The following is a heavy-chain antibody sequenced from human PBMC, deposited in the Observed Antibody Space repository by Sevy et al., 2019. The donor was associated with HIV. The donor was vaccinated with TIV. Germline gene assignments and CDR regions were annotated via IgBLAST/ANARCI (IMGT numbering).Heavy chain of an antibody. Sequence: ASVKVSCKVSGYTLIQLSMHWVRQVPGKGLEWMGSFDPEDGETIYAQKFQGRVTMTEDTSTDTAYMELSSLKSEDTDIFYCAITKDYYDSSGYPFDYWGQGTLVTVSS. CDR3: AITKDYYDSSGYPFDY. CDR2: FDPEDGET. D-gene: IGHD3-22*01. J-gene: IGHJ4*02. V-gene: IGHV1-24*01. CDR1: GYTLIQLS.